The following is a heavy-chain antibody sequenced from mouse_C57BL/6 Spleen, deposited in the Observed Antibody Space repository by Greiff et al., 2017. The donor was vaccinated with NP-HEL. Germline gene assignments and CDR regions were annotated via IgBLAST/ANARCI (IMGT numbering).Heavy chain of an antibody. CDR3: ASAPYYYGSSHWYFDV. V-gene: IGHV1-84*01. J-gene: IGHJ1*03. CDR1: GYTFTDYY. Sequence: VQLQQSGPELVKPGASVKISCKASGYTFTDYYINWVKQRPGQGLEWIGWIYPGSGNTKYNEKFKGKATLTVDTSSSTAYMQLSSLTSEDSAVYFCASAPYYYGSSHWYFDVWGTGTTVTVSS. CDR2: IYPGSGNT. D-gene: IGHD1-1*01.